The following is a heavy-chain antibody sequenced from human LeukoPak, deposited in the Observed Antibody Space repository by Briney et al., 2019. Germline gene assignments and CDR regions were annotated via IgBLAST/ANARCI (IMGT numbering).Heavy chain of an antibody. D-gene: IGHD3-9*01. CDR2: IYYSVNT. CDR1: GGAISSYY. J-gene: IGHJ6*02. CDR3: ARSLLRYSEWWPYYYGMDV. Sequence: SETLSLSSTVSGGAISSYYWSWVRQPPGKGLEWRWGIYYSVNTNYNPSLRSRAAIAVDTSKNQFSVKMSSVAAADTAVYYCARSLLRYSEWWPYYYGMDVWGQGTTVTVSS. V-gene: IGHV4-59*08.